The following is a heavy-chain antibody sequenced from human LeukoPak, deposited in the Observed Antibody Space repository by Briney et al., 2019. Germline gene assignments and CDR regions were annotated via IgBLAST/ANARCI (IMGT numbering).Heavy chain of an antibody. CDR1: GFTFNNNA. Sequence: GWSLRLSCAASGFTFNNNAISWVWQAPGKGLEWVSTIGGSGDKTVYADSVKGRFTISRDNSKNTLHLQMSSLTGEDTALYYCVRRGDASSGWGDHDCGGQGALVTVSS. D-gene: IGHD6-19*01. CDR2: IGGSGDKT. CDR3: VRRGDASSGWGDHDC. V-gene: IGHV3-23*01. J-gene: IGHJ4*02.